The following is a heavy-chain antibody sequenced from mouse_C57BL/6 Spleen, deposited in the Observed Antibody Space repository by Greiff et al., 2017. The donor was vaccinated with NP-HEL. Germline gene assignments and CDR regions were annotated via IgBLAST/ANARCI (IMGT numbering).Heavy chain of an antibody. CDR2: ISDGGSYT. D-gene: IGHD2-4*01. V-gene: IGHV5-4*03. Sequence: EVMLVESGGGLVKPGGSLKLSCAASGFTFSSYAMSWVRQTPEKRLEWVATISDGGSYTYYPDNVKGRFTISRDNAKNNLYLQMSHLKSEDTAMYYCARGELRGGYYFDYWGQGTTLTVSS. CDR1: GFTFSSYA. CDR3: ARGELRGGYYFDY. J-gene: IGHJ2*01.